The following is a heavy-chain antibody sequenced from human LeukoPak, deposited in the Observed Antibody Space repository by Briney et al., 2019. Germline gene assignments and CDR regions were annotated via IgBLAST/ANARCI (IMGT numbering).Heavy chain of an antibody. Sequence: GGSLRLSCAASGFTFDDYTMHWVRQAPGKGLEWVSLISWDGGSTYYADSVKGRFTISRDNSKNSLYLQMNSLRTEDTALYYCAKGGNRLWRLDPWGQGTLVTVSS. V-gene: IGHV3-43*01. CDR3: AKGGNRLWRLDP. D-gene: IGHD4-23*01. J-gene: IGHJ5*02. CDR2: ISWDGGST. CDR1: GFTFDDYT.